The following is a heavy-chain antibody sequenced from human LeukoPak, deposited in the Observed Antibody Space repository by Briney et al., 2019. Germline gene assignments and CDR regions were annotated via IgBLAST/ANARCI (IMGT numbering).Heavy chain of an antibody. CDR3: AADSSLSPDS. D-gene: IGHD2-2*01. J-gene: IGHJ5*01. CDR2: IWYDGSNK. CDR1: GFTFTNYG. V-gene: IGHV3-33*01. Sequence: PGRSLRLSCAASGFTFTNYGMHWVRQAPGKGLEWVAVIWYDGSNKYYADSVKGRFTISRDNSKNTLYLQMNSLRAEDTAVYYCAADSSLSPDSWGQGTLVTVSS.